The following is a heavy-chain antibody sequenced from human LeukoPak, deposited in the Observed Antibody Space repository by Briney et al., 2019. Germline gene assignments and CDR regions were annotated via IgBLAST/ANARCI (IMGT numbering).Heavy chain of an antibody. CDR1: GGSIRSYY. CDR3: ARLGPESYSSGWYGN. V-gene: IGHV4-59*01. CDR2: IYYSGST. D-gene: IGHD6-19*01. J-gene: IGHJ4*02. Sequence: SETLSLTCTVSGGSIRSYYWSWIRQPPGKGLEWIGYIYYSGSTNYNPSLKSRVTISVDTSKNQFSLKLSSVTAADTAVYYCARLGPESYSSGWYGNWGQGTLVTVSS.